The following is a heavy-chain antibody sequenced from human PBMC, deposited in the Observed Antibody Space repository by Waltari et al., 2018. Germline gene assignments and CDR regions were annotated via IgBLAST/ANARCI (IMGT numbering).Heavy chain of an antibody. CDR2: ISYDGSNK. Sequence: QVQLVESGGGVVQPGRSLRLSCAASGFTFSSYGMHWVRQAPGKGLEWVAVISYDGSNKYYADSVKGRFTISRDNSKNTLYLQMNSLRAEDTAVYYCATWYSSSWYGYWGQGTLVTVSS. CDR1: GFTFSSYG. V-gene: IGHV3-30*03. CDR3: ATWYSSSWYGY. D-gene: IGHD6-13*01. J-gene: IGHJ4*02.